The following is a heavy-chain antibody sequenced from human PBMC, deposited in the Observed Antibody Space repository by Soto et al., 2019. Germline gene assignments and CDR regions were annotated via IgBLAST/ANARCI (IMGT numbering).Heavy chain of an antibody. V-gene: IGHV4-30-2*01. CDR1: GGSISSGGYS. CDR2: IYHSGST. J-gene: IGHJ4*02. CDR3: ARGTAARPPRGFDY. D-gene: IGHD6-6*01. Sequence: QLQLQESGSGLVKPSQTLSLTCAVSGGSISSGGYSWSWIRQPPGKGLEWIGYIYHSGSTYYNPSLKSRDTSTVDRSKNQFSLKLSSVTAADTAVYYCARGTAARPPRGFDYWGQGTLVTVSS.